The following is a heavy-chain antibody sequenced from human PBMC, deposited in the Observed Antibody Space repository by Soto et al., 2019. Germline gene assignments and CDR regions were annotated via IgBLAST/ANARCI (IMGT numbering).Heavy chain of an antibody. CDR2: IYYSGST. Sequence: SETLSLTCTVSGGSISSSSYYWGWIRQPPGKGLEWIGSIYYSGSTYYNPSLKSRVTISVDTSKNQFSLKLSSVTAADTAVYYCARSVAVAGLNYFDYWGQGTLVTVSS. J-gene: IGHJ4*02. V-gene: IGHV4-39*01. CDR3: ARSVAVAGLNYFDY. D-gene: IGHD6-19*01. CDR1: GGSISSSSYY.